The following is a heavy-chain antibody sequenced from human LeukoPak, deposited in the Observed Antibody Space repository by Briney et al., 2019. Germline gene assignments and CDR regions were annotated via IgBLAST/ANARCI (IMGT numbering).Heavy chain of an antibody. D-gene: IGHD3-9*01. CDR2: IIPILGTA. CDR3: ARGGLRYFDWSPGY. CDR1: GGTFSSYA. V-gene: IGHV1-69*01. Sequence: GASVKVSCKASGGTFSSYAISWVRQAPGQGLEWMGGIIPILGTANYAQKFQGRVTITADESTSTAYMELSSLRSEDTAVYYCARGGLRYFDWSPGYWGQGTLVTVSS. J-gene: IGHJ4*02.